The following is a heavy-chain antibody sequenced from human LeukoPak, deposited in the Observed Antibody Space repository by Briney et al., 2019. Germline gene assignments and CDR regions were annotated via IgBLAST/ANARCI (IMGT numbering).Heavy chain of an antibody. CDR3: ARHPQGFLEWLPKQAIWYFDL. Sequence: SETLSLTCTVSGGSISSSSYYWGWIRQPPGKGLEWIGSIYYSGSTYYNPSLKSRVTISVDTSKNQFSLKLSSVTAADTAVYYCARHPQGFLEWLPKQAIWYFDLWGRGTLVTVSS. D-gene: IGHD3-3*01. V-gene: IGHV4-39*01. CDR1: GGSISSSSYY. CDR2: IYYSGST. J-gene: IGHJ2*01.